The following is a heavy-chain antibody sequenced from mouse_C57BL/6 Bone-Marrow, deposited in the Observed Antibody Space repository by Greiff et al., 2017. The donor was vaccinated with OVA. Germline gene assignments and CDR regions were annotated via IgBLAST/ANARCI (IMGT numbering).Heavy chain of an antibody. CDR1: GYTFTSYW. V-gene: IGHV1-64*01. Sequence: VKLQQPGAELVKPGASVKLSCKASGYTFTSYWMHWVKQRPGQGLEWIGMIHPNSGSTNYNEKFKSKATLTVDKSSSTAYMQLSSLTSEDSAVYYCARPFITPRDYWGQGTTLTVSS. CDR2: IHPNSGST. CDR3: ARPFITPRDY. J-gene: IGHJ2*01. D-gene: IGHD1-1*01.